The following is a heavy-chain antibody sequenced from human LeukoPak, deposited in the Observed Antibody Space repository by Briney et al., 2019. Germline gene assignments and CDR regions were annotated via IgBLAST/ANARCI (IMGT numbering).Heavy chain of an antibody. J-gene: IGHJ4*02. Sequence: GGSLRLSCAASGFTFSTYCMSWVRQAPGKELEWVANIMQDGNDKYYVDSVKGRFTISRDNAKNSLYLQLNSLTAEDSAVYYCASRRGSNRPFDYWGQGTLVTVSS. CDR1: GFTFSTYC. CDR2: IMQDGNDK. V-gene: IGHV3-7*01. D-gene: IGHD1-26*01. CDR3: ASRRGSNRPFDY.